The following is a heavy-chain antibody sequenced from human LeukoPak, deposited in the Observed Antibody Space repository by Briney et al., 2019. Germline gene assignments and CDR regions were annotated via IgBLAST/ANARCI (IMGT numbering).Heavy chain of an antibody. Sequence: ASETLSLTCAVSGYSISSGYYWGWIRQPPGKGLEWIGSIYHSGSTYYNPSLKSRVTISVDTSKNQFSLKLSSVTAADTAVYYCARDPRLRLGELSLEWGQGTLATVSS. CDR2: IYHSGST. CDR3: ARDPRLRLGELSLE. V-gene: IGHV4-38-2*02. CDR1: GYSISSGYY. D-gene: IGHD3-16*02. J-gene: IGHJ4*02.